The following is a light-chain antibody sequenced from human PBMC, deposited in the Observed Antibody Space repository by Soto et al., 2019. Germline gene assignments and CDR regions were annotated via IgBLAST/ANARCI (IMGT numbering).Light chain of an antibody. CDR3: QKYNNWPFS. J-gene: IGKJ5*01. CDR2: DVS. Sequence: ESVLTQSPATLALGPGERSTLSCRAGQGVTTNFAWYQQKSGQSPRLLIYDVSIRATGVPARFSGTGSETVFTLTISGLQSEDSAVYFCQKYNNWPFSFGQGTRLEIK. V-gene: IGKV3-15*01. CDR1: QGVTTN.